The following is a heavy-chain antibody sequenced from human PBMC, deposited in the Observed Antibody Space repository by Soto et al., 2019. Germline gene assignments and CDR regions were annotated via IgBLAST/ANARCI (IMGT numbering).Heavy chain of an antibody. V-gene: IGHV4-4*07. J-gene: IGHJ4*01. CDR1: GGCINGYY. CDR2: IYTNGGT. CDR3: ARGPLSGNSRSFDY. Sequence: PXASLSLTCSVCGGCINGYYWSWVRQPAGKGLEWIGRIYTNGGTNYNPSLKSRVTMSIDTSQNRFSLVLSTVTAADSALYFCARGPLSGNSRSFDYSGPGTLVTV. D-gene: IGHD1-26*01.